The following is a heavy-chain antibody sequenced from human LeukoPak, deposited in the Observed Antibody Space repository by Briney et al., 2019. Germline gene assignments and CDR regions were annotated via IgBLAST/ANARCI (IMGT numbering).Heavy chain of an antibody. CDR3: TRGSYGDYDY. J-gene: IGHJ4*02. Sequence: GGSLRLSCAASGFTFNKYWLTWVRQAPGKGLEWVSAISTSGVGTYYADSVKGRFTISRDNSKNTLYLQMNSLRAEDTAIYYCTRGSYGDYDYWGQGTLVTVSS. CDR2: ISTSGVGT. D-gene: IGHD4-17*01. CDR1: GFTFNKYW. V-gene: IGHV3-23*05.